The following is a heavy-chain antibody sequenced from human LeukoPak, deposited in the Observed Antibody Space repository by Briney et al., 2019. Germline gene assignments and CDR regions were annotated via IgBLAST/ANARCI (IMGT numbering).Heavy chain of an antibody. CDR2: ISYDGSNK. Sequence: PGGSLRLSCAASGFTFSSYGMHWVRQAPGKGLEWVAVISYDGSNKYYADSVKGRFTISRDNSKNTLYLQMNSLRAEDTAVYYCAKEGYSSSWYLGGYYFDYWGQGTLVTVSS. V-gene: IGHV3-30*18. J-gene: IGHJ4*02. D-gene: IGHD6-13*01. CDR1: GFTFSSYG. CDR3: AKEGYSSSWYLGGYYFDY.